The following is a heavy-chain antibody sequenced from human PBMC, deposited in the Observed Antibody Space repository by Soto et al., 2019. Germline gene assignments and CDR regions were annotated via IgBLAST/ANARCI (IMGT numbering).Heavy chain of an antibody. Sequence: ASVKVSCKASGYTFTSYGISWVRQAPGQGLEWMGWISAYNGNTNYAQKFQGRVTITRDTSANTAYMELSSLRSEDTAVYYCALWEPSPIDYWGQGTLVTVSS. V-gene: IGHV1-18*01. CDR1: GYTFTSYG. CDR2: ISAYNGNT. CDR3: ALWEPSPIDY. J-gene: IGHJ4*02. D-gene: IGHD1-26*01.